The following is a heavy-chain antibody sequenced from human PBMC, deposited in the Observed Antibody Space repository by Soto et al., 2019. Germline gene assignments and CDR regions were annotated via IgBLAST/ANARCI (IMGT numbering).Heavy chain of an antibody. CDR2: IYSGETT. V-gene: IGHV3-53*01. D-gene: IGHD2-21*02. Sequence: PWGSLRLSCAASGFNVNSDYMNWVRQTPGKGLEWVASIYSGETTYYADSVRGRFTISSDKSKNTLYFQLSSLRIEDTAVYYCTRDGRGLGRLSLFEYWGQGVLVTVS. CDR3: TRDGRGLGRLSLFEY. J-gene: IGHJ4*02. CDR1: GFNVNSDY.